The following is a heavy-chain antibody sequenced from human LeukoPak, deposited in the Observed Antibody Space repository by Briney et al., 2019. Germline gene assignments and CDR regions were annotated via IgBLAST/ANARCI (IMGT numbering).Heavy chain of an antibody. CDR3: ARGYCTTTSCYCPLKGFDP. Sequence: TLSLTCTVSGGSINSGGYDWNSIRQHPGKGLEGSRYIYYTARTFYNPSLKSRFTMSADTSKYEFSLRLSSVTAADTAVYYCARGYCTTTSCYCPLKGFDPWGQGTLVTVSS. D-gene: IGHD2-2*01. CDR2: IYYTART. J-gene: IGHJ5*02. V-gene: IGHV4-31*03. CDR1: GGSINSGGYD.